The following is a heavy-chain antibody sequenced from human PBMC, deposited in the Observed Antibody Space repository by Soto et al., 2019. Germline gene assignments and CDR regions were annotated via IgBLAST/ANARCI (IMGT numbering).Heavy chain of an antibody. J-gene: IGHJ6*02. CDR3: AKEYSPVPAAIYGMDV. CDR2: ISYDGSNK. Sequence: AGGSLRLSCAASGFTFSSYGMHWVRQAPGKGLEWVAVISYDGSNKYYADSVKGRFTISRDNSKNTLYLQMNSLRAEDTAVYYCAKEYSPVPAAIYGMDVWGQGTTVTVSS. CDR1: GFTFSSYG. D-gene: IGHD2-2*01. V-gene: IGHV3-30*18.